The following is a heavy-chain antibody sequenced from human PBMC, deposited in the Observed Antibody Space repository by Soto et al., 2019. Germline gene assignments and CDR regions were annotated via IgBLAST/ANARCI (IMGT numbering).Heavy chain of an antibody. D-gene: IGHD4-17*01. CDR1: GFSISSYY. CDR3: ARDLQELDYDHQTGAFDI. V-gene: IGHV4-59*01. Sequence: SDTLSLTCSVTGFSISSYYWSWILKTPGKGLEWIGYIYYSGSTNYNPSLKSRVTISVDTSKNQFSLKLSSVTAADTAVYYCARDLQELDYDHQTGAFDIWGQGTMVT. J-gene: IGHJ3*02. CDR2: IYYSGST.